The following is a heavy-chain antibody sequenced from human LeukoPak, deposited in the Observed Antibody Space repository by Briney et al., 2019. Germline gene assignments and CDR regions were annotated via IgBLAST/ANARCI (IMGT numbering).Heavy chain of an antibody. CDR2: IYYSGST. Sequence: SETLSLTCAVYGGSFSGYYWSWIRQPPGKGLEWIGYIYYSGSTNYNPSLKSRVTKSVDTSKNQFSLKLSSVTAADTAVYYCARGRVYSSGWYNFDYWGQGTLVTVSS. V-gene: IGHV4-59*01. D-gene: IGHD6-19*01. CDR1: GGSFSGYY. J-gene: IGHJ4*02. CDR3: ARGRVYSSGWYNFDY.